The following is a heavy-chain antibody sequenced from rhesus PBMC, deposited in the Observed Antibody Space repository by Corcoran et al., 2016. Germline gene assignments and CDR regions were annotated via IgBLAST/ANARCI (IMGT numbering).Heavy chain of an antibody. D-gene: IGHD4-23*01. CDR3: ARHREYSNYGAAFDF. CDR2: IRSGGST. V-gene: IGHV4-160*01. CDR1: GCSIRSNS. Sequence: QVQLQQWGAGLVKPSETLSLTCAVYGCSIRSNSRSWIRQPPRKGLEWMGRIRSGGSTNYNPSLKSRVTISIDTSKNQFSLKLSSVTAADTAVYYCARHREYSNYGAAFDFWGQGLRVTVSS. J-gene: IGHJ3*01.